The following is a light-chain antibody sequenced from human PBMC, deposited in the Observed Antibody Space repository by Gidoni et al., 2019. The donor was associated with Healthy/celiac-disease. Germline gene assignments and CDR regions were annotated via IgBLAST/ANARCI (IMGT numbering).Light chain of an antibody. J-gene: IGLJ1*01. CDR3: CSDAGSYTYV. CDR1: SSDVCGYNY. CDR2: DVS. V-gene: IGLV2-11*01. Sequence: QSALTQPRSVSGSPGQSVTISCTGTSSDVCGYNYVSWYQQHPGKAPKLMSYDVSKRPSGVPDRFSGSKSGNTASLTIYGLQAEDEADYYCCSDAGSYTYVFGTGTKVTGL.